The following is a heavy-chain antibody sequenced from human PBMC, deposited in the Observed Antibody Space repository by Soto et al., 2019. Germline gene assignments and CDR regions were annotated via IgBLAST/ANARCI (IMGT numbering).Heavy chain of an antibody. CDR3: TKGPSRTYSGSSRYSDS. CDR2: TTSSGGAT. D-gene: IGHD6-6*01. CDR1: GFTFSDYA. Sequence: EVQLLESGGGLVQPGGCLRLSCAASGFTFSDYAMTWVRQAPGKGLEWVSSTTSSGGATYYADSVKDRFTISRDNSKNTLYLQMNSLRAEDTAVYYCTKGPSRTYSGSSRYSDSWGQGALVTISS. V-gene: IGHV3-23*01. J-gene: IGHJ4*02.